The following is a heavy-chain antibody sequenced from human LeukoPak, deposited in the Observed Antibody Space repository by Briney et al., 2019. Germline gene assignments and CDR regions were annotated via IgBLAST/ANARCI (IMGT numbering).Heavy chain of an antibody. J-gene: IGHJ4*02. V-gene: IGHV3-48*03. CDR2: ISSSGSTI. Sequence: GGSLRLSCAASGFTFSSYEMTWVRQAPGKGLEWVSYISSSGSTIYYADSVKGRFTISRDNAKNSLYLQMNSLRAEDTAVYYCARVGATTRSGDYWGQGTLVTVSS. D-gene: IGHD1-26*01. CDR1: GFTFSSYE. CDR3: ARVGATTRSGDY.